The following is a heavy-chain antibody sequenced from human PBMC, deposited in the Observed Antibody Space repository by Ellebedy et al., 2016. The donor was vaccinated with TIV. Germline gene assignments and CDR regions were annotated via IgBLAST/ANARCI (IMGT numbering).Heavy chain of an antibody. CDR1: GGSISRSSYY. CDR3: ARWFGELLYVRWFDP. CDR2: IYYTGIT. J-gene: IGHJ5*02. Sequence: SETLSLTCTVSGGSISRSSYYWGWIRQSPQKGLEWIGSIYYTGITFYNPSLKSRVTISVDTSKSQFSLRLTSVTAADTAVYYCARWFGELLYVRWFDPWGQGTLVTVSS. V-gene: IGHV4-39*01. D-gene: IGHD3-10*01.